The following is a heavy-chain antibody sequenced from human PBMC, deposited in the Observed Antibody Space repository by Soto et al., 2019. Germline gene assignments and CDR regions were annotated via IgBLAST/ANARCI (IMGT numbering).Heavy chain of an antibody. Sequence: HPGGSLRLSCAASGFTFDDYAMHWVRQAPGKGLEWVSGISWNSGSIGYADSVKGRFTISRDNAKNSLYLQMNSLRAEDTALYYCAKDMEPRPEHDYGDYGIDYWGQGTLVTVSS. CDR1: GFTFDDYA. CDR2: ISWNSGSI. J-gene: IGHJ4*02. V-gene: IGHV3-9*01. CDR3: AKDMEPRPEHDYGDYGIDY. D-gene: IGHD4-17*01.